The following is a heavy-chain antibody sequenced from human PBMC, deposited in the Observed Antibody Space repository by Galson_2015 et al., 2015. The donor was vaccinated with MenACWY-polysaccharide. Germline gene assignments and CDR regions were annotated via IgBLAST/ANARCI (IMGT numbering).Heavy chain of an antibody. Sequence: GLEWVSFVPDDGSNEYYADSVRGRFIFSRDNSKNTVSLEMNSLRPEDTAVYYCATGSSRPLVGAPVSRFEYWGQGTLVTVSS. CDR3: ATGSSRPLVGAPVSRFEY. J-gene: IGHJ4*02. CDR2: VPDDGSNE. V-gene: IGHV3-30*02. D-gene: IGHD1-26*01.